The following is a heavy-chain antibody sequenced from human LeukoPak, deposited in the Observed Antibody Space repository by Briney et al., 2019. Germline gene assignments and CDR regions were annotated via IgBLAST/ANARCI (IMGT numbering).Heavy chain of an antibody. CDR1: GFTFSSYA. Sequence: PGGSLRLSCAASGFTFSSYAMSWVRQAPGKGLDWVSAISGSGGSTYYADSVKGRFTISRDNSKNTLYLQMNSLRAEDTAVYYCAKAAIFGVVLPNWFDPWGQGTLVTVSS. V-gene: IGHV3-23*01. J-gene: IGHJ5*02. CDR2: ISGSGGST. D-gene: IGHD3-3*01. CDR3: AKAAIFGVVLPNWFDP.